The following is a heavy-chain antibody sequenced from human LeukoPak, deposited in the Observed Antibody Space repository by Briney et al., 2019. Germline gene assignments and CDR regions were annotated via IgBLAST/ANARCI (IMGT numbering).Heavy chain of an antibody. V-gene: IGHV4-59*01. CDR3: ARVNYYDCSGTDY. Sequence: SETLSLTCTVSGDSISSYYWSWIRQPPGKGLEWIGYIYYSGSTNYNPSLKSRVTISVDTSKNQFSLRLSSVTAADTAVYYCARVNYYDCSGTDYWGQGTLVTVSS. CDR2: IYYSGST. D-gene: IGHD3-22*01. J-gene: IGHJ4*02. CDR1: GDSISSYY.